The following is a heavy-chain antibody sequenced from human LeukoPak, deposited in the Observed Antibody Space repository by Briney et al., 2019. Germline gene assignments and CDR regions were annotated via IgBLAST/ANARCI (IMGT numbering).Heavy chain of an antibody. D-gene: IGHD3-22*01. J-gene: IGHJ4*02. Sequence: SVKVSCKASGGTFISYAISWVRQAPGQGLEWMGGIIPIFGTANYAQKFQGRVTITADESTSTAYMELSSLRSEDTAVYYCARVRYYYDSSGYYWFDPNFDYWGQGTLVTVSS. V-gene: IGHV1-69*13. CDR1: GGTFISYA. CDR2: IIPIFGTA. CDR3: ARVRYYYDSSGYYWFDPNFDY.